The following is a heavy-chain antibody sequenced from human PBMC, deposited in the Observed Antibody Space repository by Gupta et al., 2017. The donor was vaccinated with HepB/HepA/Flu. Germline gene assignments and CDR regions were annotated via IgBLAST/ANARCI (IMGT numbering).Heavy chain of an antibody. Sequence: EVQLLESGGDLVQPGGSLRLSCAASGFTFSCYAMSWVRQAPGKGLEWVSVISGSGAGTYYTDSVKGRFTISRDNSKNTLYLQMNNLRAEDTAVYYCAKGASAVYFYYYMDVWGKGATVTVSS. J-gene: IGHJ6*03. V-gene: IGHV3-23*01. CDR2: ISGSGAGT. CDR3: AKGASAVYFYYYMDV. D-gene: IGHD3-3*01. CDR1: GFTFSCYA.